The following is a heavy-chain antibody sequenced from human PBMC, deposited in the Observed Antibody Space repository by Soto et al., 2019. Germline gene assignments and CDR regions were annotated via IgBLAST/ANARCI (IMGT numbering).Heavy chain of an antibody. Sequence: QVQLVQSGAEVKKPGASLKVSCKASGYTFRSYAIHWVRQAPGQRLVWIGRISVGSGETKYSQMFQGRVTITSDTSASTAYMELSSLRSEDTAVYFCARFPSYTGGWYHDSWGQGTLVTVSS. CDR1: GYTFRSYA. CDR3: ARFPSYTGGWYHDS. V-gene: IGHV1-3*01. D-gene: IGHD6-19*01. J-gene: IGHJ5*02. CDR2: ISVGSGET.